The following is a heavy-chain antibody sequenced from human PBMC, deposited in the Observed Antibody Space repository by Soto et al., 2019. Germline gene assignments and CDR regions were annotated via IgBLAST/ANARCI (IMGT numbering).Heavy chain of an antibody. D-gene: IGHD3-22*01. V-gene: IGHV3-23*01. J-gene: IGHJ4*02. CDR2: ISGSGGST. CDR1: GFTFSSYA. CDR3: AKSPASYYYDSSGGPETFDY. Sequence: GGSLRLSCAASGFTFSSYAMSWVRQAPGKGLEWVSAISGSGGSTYYADSVKGRFTISRDNSKNTLYLQMNSLRAEDTAVYYCAKSPASYYYDSSGGPETFDYWGQGTLVTVSS.